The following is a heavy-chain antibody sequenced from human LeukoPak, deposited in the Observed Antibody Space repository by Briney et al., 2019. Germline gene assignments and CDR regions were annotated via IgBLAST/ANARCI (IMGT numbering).Heavy chain of an antibody. CDR1: GYTFTTDY. CDR2: INPSGGST. V-gene: IGHV1-46*01. Sequence: ASVKVSCKASGYTFTTDYIHWVRQVPGQGLERMGIINPSGGSTNYAQNFQGRVTMTRDTSTSTVYMELSSLRSEDTAVYYCASPGGIVGATNGDDAFDIWGQGTMVTVSS. D-gene: IGHD1-26*01. CDR3: ASPGGIVGATNGDDAFDI. J-gene: IGHJ3*02.